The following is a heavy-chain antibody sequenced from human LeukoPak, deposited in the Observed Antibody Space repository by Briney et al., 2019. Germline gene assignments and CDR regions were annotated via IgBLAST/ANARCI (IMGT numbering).Heavy chain of an antibody. CDR3: ARGSHTYYYGSGVNLFDY. Sequence: PGGSLRLSCAASGFTFSSYWMSWVRQAPGKGLEWVANIKQDGSEKYYVDSVKGRFTISRDDAKNSLYLQMNSLRAEDTAVYYCARGSHTYYYGSGVNLFDYWGQGTLVTVSS. CDR1: GFTFSSYW. J-gene: IGHJ4*02. CDR2: IKQDGSEK. D-gene: IGHD3-10*01. V-gene: IGHV3-7*01.